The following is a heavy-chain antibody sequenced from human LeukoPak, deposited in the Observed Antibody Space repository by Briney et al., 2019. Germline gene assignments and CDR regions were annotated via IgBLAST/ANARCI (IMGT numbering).Heavy chain of an antibody. CDR3: ARFRESGDFDY. Sequence: GGSLRLSCAASGFTVSNNYMRWVRQAPGKGLEWVSLIYSGGSTYYADSVKGRFTISRDNSKNTLYLQMNSLRAEDTAVYYCARFRESGDFDYWGQGTLVTVSS. D-gene: IGHD3-10*01. V-gene: IGHV3-53*01. CDR1: GFTVSNNY. CDR2: IYSGGST. J-gene: IGHJ4*02.